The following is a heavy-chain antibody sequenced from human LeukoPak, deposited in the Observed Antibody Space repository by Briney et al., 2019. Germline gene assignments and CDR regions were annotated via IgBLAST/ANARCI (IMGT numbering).Heavy chain of an antibody. Sequence: PGGSLRLSCAASGFTLSSYWMGWVRQAPGKGLERVANIKQDGSEKYYLDSVKGRFTISRDNAKNSLYLEMNSLRVEDTAVYYCARDKSVGATPLDYWGQGTLVTVSS. CDR1: GFTLSSYW. D-gene: IGHD1-26*01. V-gene: IGHV3-7*05. J-gene: IGHJ4*02. CDR2: IKQDGSEK. CDR3: ARDKSVGATPLDY.